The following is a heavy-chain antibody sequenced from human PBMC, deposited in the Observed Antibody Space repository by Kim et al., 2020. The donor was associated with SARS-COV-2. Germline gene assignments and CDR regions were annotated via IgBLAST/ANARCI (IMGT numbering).Heavy chain of an antibody. J-gene: IGHJ4*02. V-gene: IGHV4-39*01. CDR3: ARVVRAEVDY. Sequence: SPYYNPSLKSRVTIAVDTSKNQFSLKLSSVTAADTAVYYCARVVRAEVDYWGQGTLVTVSS. D-gene: IGHD3-3*01. CDR2: SP.